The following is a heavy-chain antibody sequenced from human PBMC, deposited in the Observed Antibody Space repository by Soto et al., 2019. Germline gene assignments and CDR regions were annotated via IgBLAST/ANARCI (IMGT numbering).Heavy chain of an antibody. CDR3: ARGLVPYSSSSQDYYYGMDV. Sequence: GASVKVSCKASGYTFTSYYMHWVRQAPGQGLEWMGIINPSGGSTSYAQKFQGRVTMTRDTSTSTVYMELSSLRSEDTAVYYCARGLVPYSSSSQDYYYGMDVWGQGTTVTVSS. D-gene: IGHD6-6*01. CDR2: INPSGGST. J-gene: IGHJ6*02. V-gene: IGHV1-46*01. CDR1: GYTFTSYY.